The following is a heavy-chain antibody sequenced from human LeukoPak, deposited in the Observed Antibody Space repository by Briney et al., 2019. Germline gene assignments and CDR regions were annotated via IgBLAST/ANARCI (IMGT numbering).Heavy chain of an antibody. V-gene: IGHV1-2*02. CDR3: ARDQRITMIVVVPSDFDY. CDR1: GYTFTSYY. D-gene: IGHD3-22*01. Sequence: ASVKVSCKASGYTFTSYYMHWVRQAPGQGLEWMGWINPNSGGTNYAQKFQGRVTMTRDTSISTAYMELSRLRSDDTAVYYCARDQRITMIVVVPSDFDYWGQGTLVTVSS. CDR2: INPNSGGT. J-gene: IGHJ4*02.